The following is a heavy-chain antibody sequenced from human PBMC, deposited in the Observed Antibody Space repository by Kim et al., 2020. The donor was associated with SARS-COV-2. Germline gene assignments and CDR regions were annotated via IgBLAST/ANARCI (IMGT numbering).Heavy chain of an antibody. D-gene: IGHD5-12*01. J-gene: IGHJ4*02. V-gene: IGHV3-53*01. CDR2: IYSGGST. CDR3: ANSVDSFFDY. Sequence: GGPLRLSCAASGFTVSSNYMSWVRQAPGKGLEWVSVIYSGGSTYYADSVKGRFTISRDNSKNTLYLQMNSLRAEDTAVYYCANSVDSFFDYWGQGTLVTVSS. CDR1: GFTVSSNY.